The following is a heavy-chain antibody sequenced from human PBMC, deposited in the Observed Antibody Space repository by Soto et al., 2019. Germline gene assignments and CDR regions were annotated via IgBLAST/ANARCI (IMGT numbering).Heavy chain of an antibody. CDR2: IFSNDEK. J-gene: IGHJ5*02. CDR3: ASTYSTSWYWFDP. Sequence: QVTVKDSGPVLVKPTETLTLTCTVSGFSLSNPGLGVSWIRQPPGKALEWLAHIFSNDEKSYSTSLKSRLTLSKDTSKSQVVLIMTNMDPVDTATYYCASTYSTSWYWFDPWGQGTLVTVSS. V-gene: IGHV2-26*04. D-gene: IGHD6-13*01. CDR1: GFSLSNPGLG.